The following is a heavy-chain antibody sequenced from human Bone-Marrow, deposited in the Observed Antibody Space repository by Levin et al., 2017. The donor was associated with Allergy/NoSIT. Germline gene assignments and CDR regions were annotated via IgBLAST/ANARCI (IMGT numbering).Heavy chain of an antibody. CDR2: ISSGSSSI. D-gene: IGHD5-12*01. J-gene: IGHJ4*02. CDR3: VRDRETITTTDSY. V-gene: IGHV3-48*02. Sequence: HPGGSLRLSCAASGFTFHTYSMNWVRQAPGKGLEWLSYISSGSSSIFYADSVKGRFTISRDNAKNSLFLQMDSLRDEDTAMYYCVRDRETITTTDSYWGQGTLVTVSA. CDR1: GFTFHTYS.